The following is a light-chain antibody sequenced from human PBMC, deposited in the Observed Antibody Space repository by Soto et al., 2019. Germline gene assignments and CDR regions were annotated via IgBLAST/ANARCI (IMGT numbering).Light chain of an antibody. V-gene: IGLV4-60*02. CDR1: SGHSSYI. CDR3: EIWDSNTHTV. Sequence: QLVLTQSSSASASLGSSVKLTCTQSSGHSSYIIAWHQQQPGKAPRYLMKLEGSGSYNKGSGVPDRFSGSSSGADRYLTISNLQFEDEADNYCEIWDSNTHTVFGGGTKVTVL. CDR2: LEGSGSY. J-gene: IGLJ3*02.